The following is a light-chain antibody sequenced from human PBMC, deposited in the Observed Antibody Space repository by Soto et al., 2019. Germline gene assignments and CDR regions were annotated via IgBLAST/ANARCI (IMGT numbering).Light chain of an antibody. CDR2: DVS. CDR1: SSDVGGYNY. J-gene: IGLJ1*01. V-gene: IGLV2-14*03. Sequence: QSVLTQPASVSGSPGQSITISCTGTSSDVGGYNYVSWYKHHPGKAPKLMIYDVSNRPSGVSNLFSGSKSGNTASLTISGLQPEDEADYYCSSYTTSNTRQIVFGTGTKVTVL. CDR3: SSYTTSNTRQIV.